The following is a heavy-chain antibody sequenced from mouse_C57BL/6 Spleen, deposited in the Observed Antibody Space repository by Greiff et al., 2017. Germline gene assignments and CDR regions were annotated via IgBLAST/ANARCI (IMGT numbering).Heavy chain of an antibody. V-gene: IGHV1-54*01. D-gene: IGHD6-1*01. J-gene: IGHJ1*03. CDR2: INPGSGGT. Sequence: QVQLKQSGAELVRPGTSVKVSCKASGYAFTNYLIEWVKQRPGQGLEWIGVINPGSGGTNYNEKFKGKATLTADKSSSTAYMQLSSLTSEDSAVYFCARSAFYWYFDVWGTGTTVTVSS. CDR3: ARSAFYWYFDV. CDR1: GYAFTNYL.